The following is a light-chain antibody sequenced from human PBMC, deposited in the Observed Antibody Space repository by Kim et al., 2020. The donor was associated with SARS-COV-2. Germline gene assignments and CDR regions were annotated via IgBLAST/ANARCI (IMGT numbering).Light chain of an antibody. J-gene: IGKJ1*01. CDR3: QQYGSSPRT. CDR2: TAS. Sequence: SSGERATLSCRASQSVRSNYLAWYQQKPGQAPRLLIYTASNRATGIPDRFSGSGSGTDFTLSITRLEPEDFAVYYCQQYGSSPRTFGQGTKVEIK. V-gene: IGKV3-20*01. CDR1: QSVRSNY.